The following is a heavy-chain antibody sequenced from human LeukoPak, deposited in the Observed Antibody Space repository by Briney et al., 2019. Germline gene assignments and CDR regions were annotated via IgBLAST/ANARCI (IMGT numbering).Heavy chain of an antibody. CDR2: INQDETHK. CDR1: GRPFGRYC. Sequence: RGTPWLSCVVYGRPFGRYCRWWVRPAPGKGLEWVANINQDETHKYYMDSVKGRFSISRDNAKSSLYLQMNGLRAEDTAVYYCAKHGDYCFDFWGQGALVTVSS. V-gene: IGHV3-7*03. CDR3: AKHGDYCFDF. J-gene: IGHJ4*02. D-gene: IGHD4-17*01.